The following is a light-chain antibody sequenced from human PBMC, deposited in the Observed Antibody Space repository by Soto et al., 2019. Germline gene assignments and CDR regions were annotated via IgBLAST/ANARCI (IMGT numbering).Light chain of an antibody. CDR2: GAS. Sequence: EIVLTQSPGTLSLSPGVRATLSCRSSQSVSRNYVAWYQQKPGQSPRLLIYGASNRASGIPDRFSGSASGADFTLSIARLEPEDFAMYYCQQHGTSPITFGQGTRLEIK. V-gene: IGKV3-20*01. CDR3: QQHGTSPIT. CDR1: QSVSRNY. J-gene: IGKJ5*01.